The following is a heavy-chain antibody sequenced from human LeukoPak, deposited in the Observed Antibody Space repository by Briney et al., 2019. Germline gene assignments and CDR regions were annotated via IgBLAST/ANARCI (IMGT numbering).Heavy chain of an antibody. CDR2: MNPNRATT. J-gene: IGHJ4*02. D-gene: IGHD3-22*01. CDR1: GYTFTSYD. V-gene: IGHV1-8*01. Sequence: ASVKVSCKASGYTFTSYDINWVRQATGQGLEWMGWMNPNRATTEYAQKFQGRVTMTWNTSISTAYMELSSLRADDTAVYYCAKCSAYYFDSSLSDYFDYWGQGTLVTVSS. CDR3: AKCSAYYFDSSLSDYFDY.